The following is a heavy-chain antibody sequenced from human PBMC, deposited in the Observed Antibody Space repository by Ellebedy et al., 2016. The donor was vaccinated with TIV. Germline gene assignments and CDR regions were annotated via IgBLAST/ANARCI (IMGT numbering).Heavy chain of an antibody. D-gene: IGHD3-22*01. V-gene: IGHV3-30*19. Sequence: GESLKISXAASGFTFSSYGMHWVRQAPGKGLEWVAVIWYDGSNKYYADSVKGRFTISRDNSKNTLYLQMNSLRAEDTAVYYCARGGRWIVVVIPDYWGQGTLVTVSS. CDR3: ARGGRWIVVVIPDY. CDR1: GFTFSSYG. CDR2: IWYDGSNK. J-gene: IGHJ4*02.